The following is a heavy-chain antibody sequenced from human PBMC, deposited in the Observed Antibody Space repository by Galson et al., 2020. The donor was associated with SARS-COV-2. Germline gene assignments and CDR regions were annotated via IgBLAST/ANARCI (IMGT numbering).Heavy chain of an antibody. V-gene: IGHV3-64*01. CDR1: GFSFNSYG. J-gene: IGHJ4*02. CDR3: ARDAVSGNGLYDYFDY. D-gene: IGHD6-19*01. Sequence: GESLKISCAASGFSFNSYGMYWVRQAPGKGLEYVADITTDGRTTQYSSSVKGRFTISRDNSKNTLYLQMGSLRVEDMAVYYCARDAVSGNGLYDYFDYWGQGTLVTVSS. CDR2: ITTDGRTT.